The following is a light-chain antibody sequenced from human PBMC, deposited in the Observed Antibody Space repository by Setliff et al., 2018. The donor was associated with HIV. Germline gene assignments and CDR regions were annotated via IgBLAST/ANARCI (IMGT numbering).Light chain of an antibody. CDR2: EVR. J-gene: IGLJ1*01. Sequence: QSALPQPASVSGSPGQSITISCTGTSSDVGGYSYVSCYQQPPGKAPKLIIYEVRNRPSGVSNRFSGSQSGNTAALTISVLQAADEADYYCISYATTNTLPFGTGSQGT. CDR1: SSDVGGYSY. V-gene: IGLV2-14*01. CDR3: ISYATTNTLP.